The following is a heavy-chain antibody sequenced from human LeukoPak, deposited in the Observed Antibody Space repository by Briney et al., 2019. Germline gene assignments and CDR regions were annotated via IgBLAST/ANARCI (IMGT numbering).Heavy chain of an antibody. Sequence: GASVKVSCKATGYTFTGYYMHWVRQAPGQGLEWMGWINPNSGGTNYAQKFQGRVTMTRDTSISTAYMELSRLRSDDTAVYYCARGLSGSYLAYYYYMDVWGKGTTVTVSS. CDR2: INPNSGGT. CDR1: GYTFTGYY. J-gene: IGHJ6*03. CDR3: ARGLSGSYLAYYYYMDV. D-gene: IGHD1-26*01. V-gene: IGHV1-2*02.